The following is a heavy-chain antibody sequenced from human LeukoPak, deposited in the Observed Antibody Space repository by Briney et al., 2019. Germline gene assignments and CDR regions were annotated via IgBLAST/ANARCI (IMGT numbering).Heavy chain of an antibody. CDR2: INSDASTT. D-gene: IGHD1-26*01. Sequence: QPGGCLSLSCTALVVPLSVYWRHWARKPPWKGRLADSRINSDASTTSYADSVNGRFTISRDNAKNTLHLQMNSLRAEDTAVYYCTRVAGSGSVDWGQGTLVTVSS. CDR3: TRVAGSGSVD. CDR1: VVPLSVYW. V-gene: IGHV3-74*01. J-gene: IGHJ4*02.